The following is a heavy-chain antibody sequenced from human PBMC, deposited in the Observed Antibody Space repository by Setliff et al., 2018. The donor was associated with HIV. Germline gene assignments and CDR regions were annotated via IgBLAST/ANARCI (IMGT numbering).Heavy chain of an antibody. J-gene: IGHJ6*03. V-gene: IGHV4-34*01. Sequence: SETLSLTCAVYGESFSDDYWSWIRQPPGWGLEWIGEINHSGTTTYNPSLMSRVTISRDTSMGQFSLKLDSVTAADWAVYYCARGGGGLWFGDSTYYYIDVWGKGTTVTVSS. CDR2: INHSGTT. D-gene: IGHD3-10*01. CDR3: ARGGGGLWFGDSTYYYIDV. CDR1: GESFSDDY.